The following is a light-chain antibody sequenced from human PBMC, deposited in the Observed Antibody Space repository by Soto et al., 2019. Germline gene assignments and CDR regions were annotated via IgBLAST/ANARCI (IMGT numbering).Light chain of an antibody. Sequence: DIPMTQSPSSLSASVGDRVTITCQASQDISNYLNWYQQKPGKAPKLLIYDASNLETGVPSRFSGSGPGTDFTFTISSLQPEDIATYYCQQYDNLLVFGPGTKVDIK. J-gene: IGKJ3*01. CDR1: QDISNY. CDR3: QQYDNLLV. V-gene: IGKV1-33*01. CDR2: DAS.